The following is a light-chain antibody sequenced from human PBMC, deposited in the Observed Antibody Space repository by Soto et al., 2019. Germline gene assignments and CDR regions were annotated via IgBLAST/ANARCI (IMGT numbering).Light chain of an antibody. CDR3: QQYNSYSPWT. CDR1: QSISTW. J-gene: IGKJ1*01. CDR2: GAS. V-gene: IGKV1-5*01. Sequence: DIQMTQSPSTLSASIGDRVTITCRASQSISTWLAWYQQKSGKAPKLLIYGASTLESGVPSRFSGSGSGTEFTLTISSLQPDDFATYYCQQYNSYSPWTFGQGTTVE.